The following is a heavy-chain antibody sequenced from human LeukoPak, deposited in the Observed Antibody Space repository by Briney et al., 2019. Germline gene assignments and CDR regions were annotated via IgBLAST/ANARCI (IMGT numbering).Heavy chain of an antibody. V-gene: IGHV3-48*03. J-gene: IGHJ4*02. CDR3: ARVNSGWYGGSFDY. CDR2: ISSSGNTI. CDR1: GFTFSSYE. D-gene: IGHD6-19*01. Sequence: GGSLRLSCAASGFTFSSYEMNWVRQAPGKGLEWVSYISSSGNTIYYADSVKGRFTISRDNAKNSLYLQMNSLRAEDTAVYYCARVNSGWYGGSFDYWGQGTLVTVSS.